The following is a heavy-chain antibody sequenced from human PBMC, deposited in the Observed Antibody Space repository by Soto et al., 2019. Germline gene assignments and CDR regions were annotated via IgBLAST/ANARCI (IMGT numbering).Heavy chain of an antibody. CDR2: TYHRSKWYN. CDR1: GDSVSSNSAA. D-gene: IGHD6-19*01. CDR3: ARVRRDSSGWYEVDYGMDV. Sequence: SQTLSLTCAISGDSVSSNSAAWNWIRQSPSRGLEWLGRTYHRSKWYNDYAVSVKSRITINPDTSKNQFSLQLNSVTPEDTAVYYCARVRRDSSGWYEVDYGMDVWGQGTTVTVSS. V-gene: IGHV6-1*01. J-gene: IGHJ6*02.